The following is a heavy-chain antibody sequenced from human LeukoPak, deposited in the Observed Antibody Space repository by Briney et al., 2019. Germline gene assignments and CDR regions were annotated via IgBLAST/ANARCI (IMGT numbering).Heavy chain of an antibody. V-gene: IGHV5-10-1*01. J-gene: IGHJ3*01. D-gene: IGHD4-23*01. CDR2: IDPSDSYT. CDR3: ARIRDGGNSHDASDV. Sequence: PGESLKISCKASGYTYTKHWITWVRQMPGKGLEWMGRIDPSDSYTIYSPSFQGHVTISSGKPIGIAYLQWSSLKASDTAMYYCARIRDGGNSHDASDVWGQGTLVTVSS. CDR1: GYTYTKHW.